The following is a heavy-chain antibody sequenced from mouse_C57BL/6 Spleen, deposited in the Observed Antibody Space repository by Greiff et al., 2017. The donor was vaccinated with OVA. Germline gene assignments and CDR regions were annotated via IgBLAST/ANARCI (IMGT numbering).Heavy chain of an antibody. Sequence: QVHVKQPGAELVKPGASVKLSCKASGYTFTSYWMHWVKQRPGQGLEWIGMIHPNSGSTNYNEKFKSKATLTVDKSSSTAYMQLSSLTSEDSAVYYCAIYGNYPRVDYWGQGTTLTVSS. J-gene: IGHJ2*01. CDR1: GYTFTSYW. CDR2: IHPNSGST. V-gene: IGHV1-64*01. D-gene: IGHD2-1*01. CDR3: AIYGNYPRVDY.